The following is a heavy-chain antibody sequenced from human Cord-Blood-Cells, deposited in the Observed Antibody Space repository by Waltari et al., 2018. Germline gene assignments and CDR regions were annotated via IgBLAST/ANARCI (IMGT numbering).Heavy chain of an antibody. J-gene: IGHJ2*01. V-gene: IGHV1-3*01. CDR3: ARVPLAARQSEYWYFDL. Sequence: QVQLVQSGAEVKKPGASVKVSCTASGYTFTSYAMHWVRQAPGQRLEWMGWLNARNGNTKYSQKFQGRVTITRDTSASTAYRELSSLRSEDTAVYYCARVPLAARQSEYWYFDLWGRGTLVTVSS. CDR2: LNARNGNT. D-gene: IGHD6-6*01. CDR1: GYTFTSYA.